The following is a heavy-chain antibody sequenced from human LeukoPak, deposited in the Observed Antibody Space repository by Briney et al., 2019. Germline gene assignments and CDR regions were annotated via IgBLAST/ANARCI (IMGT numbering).Heavy chain of an antibody. J-gene: IGHJ5*02. CDR3: ARVFWFGESLNWFDP. D-gene: IGHD3-10*01. Sequence: SETLSLTCTVSGGSISSYYWGWIRQPPGKGLEWIGSIYYSGSTYYNPSLKSRVTISVDTSKNQFSLKLSSVTAADTAVYYCARVFWFGESLNWFDPWGQGTLVTVSS. CDR1: GGSISSYY. V-gene: IGHV4-39*07. CDR2: IYYSGST.